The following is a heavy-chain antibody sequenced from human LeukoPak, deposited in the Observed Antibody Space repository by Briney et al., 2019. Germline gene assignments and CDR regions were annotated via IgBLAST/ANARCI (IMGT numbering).Heavy chain of an antibody. CDR1: GGSISSGDYY. J-gene: IGHJ4*02. CDR3: ARGGSSGYYAAFDY. CDR2: IYYSGST. V-gene: IGHV4-30-4*02. Sequence: SETLSLTCTVSGGSISSGDYYWSWIRQPPGTGLEWIGYIYYSGSTYYNPSLKSRVTISVDTSKNQFSLKLSSVTAADTAVYYCARGGSSGYYAAFDYWGQGTLVTVSS. D-gene: IGHD3-22*01.